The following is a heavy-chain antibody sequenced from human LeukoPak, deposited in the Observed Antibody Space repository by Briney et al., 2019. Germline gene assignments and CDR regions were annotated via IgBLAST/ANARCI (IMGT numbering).Heavy chain of an antibody. CDR2: IIVGSGKT. D-gene: IGHD2-2*01. CDR3: AREARLNAHFDY. J-gene: IGHJ4*02. V-gene: IGHV1-3*01. Sequence: ASVRVSCKSSGYTFTTYAMHWVRQAPGQRPEWMGWIIVGSGKTKYSQKFQGRVTFTRDTSATTVYMELSSLTSEDTAAYYCAREARLNAHFDYWGQGTLVTASS. CDR1: GYTFTTYA.